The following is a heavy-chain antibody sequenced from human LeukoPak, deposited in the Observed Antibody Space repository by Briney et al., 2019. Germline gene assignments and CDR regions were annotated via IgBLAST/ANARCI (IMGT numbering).Heavy chain of an antibody. CDR3: VKMGNDFWSGYYRGGYFEY. J-gene: IGHJ4*02. Sequence: GGSLRLSCAVSGFTVSSNYMSWVRQAPGKGLEWVSVISRSGGSTIYADFVKGRFSLSRDNSRNTLYLQMISLSAEDTAEYYCVKMGNDFWSGYYRGGYFEYWGQGTLVTVSS. V-gene: IGHV3-53*01. CDR2: ISRSGGST. D-gene: IGHD3-3*01. CDR1: GFTVSSNY.